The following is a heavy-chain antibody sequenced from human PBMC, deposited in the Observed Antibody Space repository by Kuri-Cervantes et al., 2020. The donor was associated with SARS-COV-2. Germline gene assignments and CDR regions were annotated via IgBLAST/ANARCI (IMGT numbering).Heavy chain of an antibody. CDR1: GFIFSDYA. V-gene: IGHV3-30*14. CDR3: ARGPWRADISGWKRPVDY. CDR2: ISFDGRNT. Sequence: GESLKISCEASGFIFSDYAMDWVRQAPGKGLEWVAIISFDGRNTKFADSVKGRFSISRDNSKNVVYLQMNSLRIEDTAEYFCARGPWRADISGWKRPVDYWGQGTLVTVSS. J-gene: IGHJ4*02. D-gene: IGHD6-19*01.